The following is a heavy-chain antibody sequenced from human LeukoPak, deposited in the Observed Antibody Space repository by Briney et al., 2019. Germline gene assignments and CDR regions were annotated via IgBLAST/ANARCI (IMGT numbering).Heavy chain of an antibody. CDR1: GFAFRDYQ. J-gene: IGHJ4*02. CDR3: ARSGYGDYDY. Sequence: PGGSLRLSCEASGFAFRDYQMSWIRQAPGKGLEWISYIHSNPKTIYYADSAKGRFTISRDNAKNSLYLQMNSLRVDDTAVYYCARSGYGDYDYWGQGTRVTVSS. V-gene: IGHV3-11*01. CDR2: IHSNPKTI. D-gene: IGHD4-17*01.